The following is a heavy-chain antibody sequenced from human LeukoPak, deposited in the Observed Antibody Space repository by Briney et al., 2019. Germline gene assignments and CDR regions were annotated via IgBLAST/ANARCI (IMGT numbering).Heavy chain of an antibody. J-gene: IGHJ6*02. CDR1: GYTFTGYY. CDR2: INPNSGGT. V-gene: IGHV1-2*06. Sequence: ASVEVSCKASGYTFTGYYMHWVRQAPGQGLGWMGRINPNSGGTNSAQKFQGRVTMTRDTYISTAYMKLSRLRSDDTAVYYCARGLDYYYGMDVWGQGTTVTVSS. CDR3: ARGLDYYYGMDV. D-gene: IGHD5-12*01.